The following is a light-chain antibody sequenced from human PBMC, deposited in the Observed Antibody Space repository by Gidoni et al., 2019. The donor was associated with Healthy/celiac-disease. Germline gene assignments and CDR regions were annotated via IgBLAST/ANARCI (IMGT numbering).Light chain of an antibody. J-gene: IGKJ3*01. CDR3: QQVNSYPQ. V-gene: IGKV1-9*01. CDR2: AAS. Sequence: IQLTQSPSSLSASVGDRVTITCRASQGISSYLAWYQQKPGKAPKLLIYAASTLQSGVPSRFSGCGSGTDFTLTISSLQPEDFATYYCQQVNSYPQFGPXTKVDIK. CDR1: QGISSY.